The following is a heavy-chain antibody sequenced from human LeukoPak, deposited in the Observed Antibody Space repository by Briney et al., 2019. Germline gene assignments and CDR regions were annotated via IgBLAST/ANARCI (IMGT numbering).Heavy chain of an antibody. J-gene: IGHJ3*02. D-gene: IGHD1-26*01. CDR2: IYYSGST. V-gene: IGHV4-39*07. CDR1: GGSISSSSYY. Sequence: SETLSLTCTVSGGSISSSSYYWGWIRQPPGKGLEWIGSIYYSGSTYYNPSLKSRVTISVDTSKNQFSLKLSSVTAADTAVYYCARVKVLYSGSRSPYDAFDIWGQGTMVTVSS. CDR3: ARVKVLYSGSRSPYDAFDI.